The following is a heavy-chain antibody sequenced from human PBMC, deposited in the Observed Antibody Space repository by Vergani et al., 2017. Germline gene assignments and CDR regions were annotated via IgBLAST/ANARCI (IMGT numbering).Heavy chain of an antibody. CDR2: ISSSSSTI. J-gene: IGHJ5*02. V-gene: IGHV3-48*01. Sequence: EVQLVESGGGLVQPGGSLRLSCAASGFTFSSYSMNWVRQAPGKGVEWVSYISSSSSTIYYAATVKGRVTISRDNDKNSLYLQMNSLRAEDTAVYYCARLYDSSGYQGNWFDPWGQGTLVTVSS. CDR1: GFTFSSYS. D-gene: IGHD3-22*01. CDR3: ARLYDSSGYQGNWFDP.